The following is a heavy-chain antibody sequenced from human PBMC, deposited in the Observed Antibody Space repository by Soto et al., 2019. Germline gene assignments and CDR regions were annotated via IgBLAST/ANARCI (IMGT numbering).Heavy chain of an antibody. CDR1: GFTFSSYA. V-gene: IGHV3-23*04. D-gene: IGHD5-12*01. CDR2: ISGSGVST. J-gene: IGHJ4*02. CDR3: AKVRGGHDYDY. Sequence: VQLVESGGGVVQPGRSLRLSCAASGFTFSSYAMSWVRQAPGKGLEWVSSISGSGVSTYYADSVKGRFTVSRDNSKNTLFLQMNSLRAEDTALYYCAKVRGGHDYDYWGQGTLVTVSS.